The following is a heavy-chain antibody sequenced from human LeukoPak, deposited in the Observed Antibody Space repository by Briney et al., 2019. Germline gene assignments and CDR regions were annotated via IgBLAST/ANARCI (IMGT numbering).Heavy chain of an antibody. J-gene: IGHJ4*02. Sequence: SETLSLTCTVSGGSISSYNWSWIRQPAGKGLEWIGRIYTSGSTNYNPSLKSRVTMSVDTSKNQFSLKLSSVTAADTAVYYCARSPFYDFWSGYYSVGFDYWGQGTLVTVSS. CDR1: GGSISSYN. V-gene: IGHV4-4*07. CDR3: ARSPFYDFWSGYYSVGFDY. CDR2: IYTSGST. D-gene: IGHD3-3*01.